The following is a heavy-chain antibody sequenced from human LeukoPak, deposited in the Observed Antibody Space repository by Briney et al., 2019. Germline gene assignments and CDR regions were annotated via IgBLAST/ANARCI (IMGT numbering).Heavy chain of an antibody. CDR2: ISGSGGST. Sequence: GGSLRLSCAASGFTFSSYAMSWVRQAPGKGLEWVSVISGSGGSTYYADSVKGRFTISRDNSKNTLYLQMNSLRAEDTAVYYCAKDPSYYDFWSGSSPNWYFDLWGRGTLVTVSS. D-gene: IGHD3-3*01. V-gene: IGHV3-23*01. J-gene: IGHJ2*01. CDR3: AKDPSYYDFWSGSSPNWYFDL. CDR1: GFTFSSYA.